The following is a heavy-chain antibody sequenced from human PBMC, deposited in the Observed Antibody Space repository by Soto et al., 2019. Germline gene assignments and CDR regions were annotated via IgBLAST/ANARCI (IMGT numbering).Heavy chain of an antibody. Sequence: QVQVMESGGGGVKPGGSLRLSSATSGFTFRSYSIHGSAQVQGRGLEWVAVTSSDGGTKFYGDAVKGRFTVSRDNSKNTLYLQMNSLRPEDTAVYYCAREVVLTEWYFHNWGQGILVTVSS. D-gene: IGHD2-21*01. J-gene: IGHJ4*02. CDR2: TSSDGGTK. CDR3: AREVVLTEWYFHN. V-gene: IGHV3-30-3*01. CDR1: GFTFRSYS.